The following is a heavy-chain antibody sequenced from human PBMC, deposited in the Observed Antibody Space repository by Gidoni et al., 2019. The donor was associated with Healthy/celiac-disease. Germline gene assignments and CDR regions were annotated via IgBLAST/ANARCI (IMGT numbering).Heavy chain of an antibody. V-gene: IGHV4-4*02. CDR2: IYHSGST. J-gene: IGHJ4*02. Sequence: QVQLQESGPGLVKPSGTLSLTCAVSGGSISSSNWWSWVRQPPGKGLEWIGEIYHSGSTNYNPSLKSRVTISVDKSKNQFSLKLSSVTAADTAVYYCAREQRNEDWIADLYYFDYWGQGTLVTVSS. D-gene: IGHD2-2*03. CDR3: AREQRNEDWIADLYYFDY. CDR1: GGSISSSNW.